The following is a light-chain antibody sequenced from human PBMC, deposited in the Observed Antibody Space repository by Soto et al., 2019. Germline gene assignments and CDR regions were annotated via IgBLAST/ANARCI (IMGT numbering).Light chain of an antibody. CDR1: QSLSSN. Sequence: DIVMTQSPGTLSVSPGERATLSCRASQSLSSNLAWYQQKPGQAPRLLIYAASTRATGIPARFSGSGSGTEFTLTISSLQSEDFAVYYCQQYHIWPPWTFGQGTKVDIK. J-gene: IGKJ1*01. CDR3: QQYHIWPPWT. CDR2: AAS. V-gene: IGKV3-15*01.